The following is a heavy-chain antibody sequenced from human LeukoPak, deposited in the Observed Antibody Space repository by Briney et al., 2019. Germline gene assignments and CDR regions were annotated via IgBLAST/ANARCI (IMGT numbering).Heavy chain of an antibody. Sequence: SETLSLTCTVSGGSISSYYWSWIRQPAGKGLEWIGRIYTSGSTNYNPSLKSRVTMSVDTSKNRFSLKLSSVTAADTAVYYCARAYCSSTSCYPDWYFDLWGRGTLVTVSS. CDR1: GGSISSYY. J-gene: IGHJ2*01. CDR3: ARAYCSSTSCYPDWYFDL. V-gene: IGHV4-4*07. D-gene: IGHD2-2*01. CDR2: IYTSGST.